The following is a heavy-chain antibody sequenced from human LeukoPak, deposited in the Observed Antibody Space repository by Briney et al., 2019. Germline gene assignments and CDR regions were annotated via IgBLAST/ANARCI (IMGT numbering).Heavy chain of an antibody. CDR1: GFTFSSYW. Sequence: GGSLRLSCAASGFTFSSYWMSWVRQAPGKGLEWVASIKQDGSEKYYVDSVKGRFTISRDNAKNSLYLQMNSLRAEDTAVYYCARSKGTRYCSSTSCYGMDVWGQGTTVTVSS. J-gene: IGHJ6*02. D-gene: IGHD2-2*01. CDR3: ARSKGTRYCSSTSCYGMDV. CDR2: IKQDGSEK. V-gene: IGHV3-7*03.